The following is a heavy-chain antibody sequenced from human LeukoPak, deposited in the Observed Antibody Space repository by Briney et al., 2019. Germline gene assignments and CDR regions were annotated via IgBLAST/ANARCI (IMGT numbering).Heavy chain of an antibody. CDR3: AREGRDGYSFDY. J-gene: IGHJ4*02. D-gene: IGHD5-24*01. V-gene: IGHV3-21*01. CDR1: GFSVSGHY. CDR2: ISSSSDFI. Sequence: GGSLRLSCAASGFSVSGHYMSWVRQAPGRGLEWVSSISSSSDFINYADSVKGRFTISRDNAKNSLYLQMNSLRAEDTAVYFCAREGRDGYSFDYWGQGTLVTVSS.